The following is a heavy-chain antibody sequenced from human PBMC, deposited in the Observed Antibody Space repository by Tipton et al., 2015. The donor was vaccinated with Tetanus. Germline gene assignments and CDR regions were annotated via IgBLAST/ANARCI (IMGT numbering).Heavy chain of an antibody. Sequence: SLRLSCAASGFTFSSFWMSWVRQAPGKGLEWVANIKQDGSEKYYVDSVKGRFTISRDNSKDTMYLQMNSLRAEDTAIYYCAKDLRGPEAGTWYFNLWGRGTLVTVSS. CDR3: AKDLRGPEAGTWYFNL. CDR2: IKQDGSEK. CDR1: GFTFSSFW. D-gene: IGHD6-19*01. V-gene: IGHV3-7*03. J-gene: IGHJ2*01.